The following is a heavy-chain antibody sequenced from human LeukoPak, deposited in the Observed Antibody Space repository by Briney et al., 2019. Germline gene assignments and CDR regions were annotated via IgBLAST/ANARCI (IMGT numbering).Heavy chain of an antibody. V-gene: IGHV4-39*07. J-gene: IGHJ6*03. Sequence: SEALSLTCTVSGGSIISSSYYWGWIRQPPGKGLEWIGSIYYSGSTYYNPSLKSRVTISVDTSKNQFSLKLSSVTAADTAVYYCARVKYYDFCSGYYNYYYYYMDVWGKGTTVTVSS. CDR1: GGSIISSSYY. CDR3: ARVKYYDFCSGYYNYYYYYMDV. CDR2: IYYSGST. D-gene: IGHD3-3*01.